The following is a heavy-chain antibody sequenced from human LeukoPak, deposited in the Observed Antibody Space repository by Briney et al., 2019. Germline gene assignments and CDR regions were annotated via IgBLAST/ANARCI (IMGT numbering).Heavy chain of an antibody. Sequence: GESLKISCKGFGYSFSTCWIGWVRQMPGKGLEWMGVIYPGDSDTRYSPSFQGQVTISADKSISTAYLQWSSLKASDTAMYYCATRQAAAGTGWFDPWGQGTLVTVSS. V-gene: IGHV5-51*01. D-gene: IGHD6-13*01. J-gene: IGHJ5*02. CDR2: IYPGDSDT. CDR1: GYSFSTCW. CDR3: ATRQAAAGTGWFDP.